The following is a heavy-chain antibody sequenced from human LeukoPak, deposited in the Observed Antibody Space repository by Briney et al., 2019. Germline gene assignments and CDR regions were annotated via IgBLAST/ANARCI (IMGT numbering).Heavy chain of an antibody. V-gene: IGHV4-59*01. J-gene: IGHJ4*02. CDR3: ATVASGWYPDY. CDR2: IDSSGIT. D-gene: IGHD6-19*01. CDR1: GGSISSFY. Sequence: ASETLSLTCTVSGGSISSFYYTWIRQPPGKGLEWIGYIDSSGITNYDSSLNSRVTISLDTSQNQFSLKLNSVTAADTAVYYCATVASGWYPDYWGQGALVTVAS.